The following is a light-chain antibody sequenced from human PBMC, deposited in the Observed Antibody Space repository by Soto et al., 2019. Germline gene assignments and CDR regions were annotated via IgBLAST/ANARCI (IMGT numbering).Light chain of an antibody. Sequence: QSALTQPASVSGSPGQSITISCTGTSSDVGGYNYVSWYQHHPGKAPKLMIYDVSNRPSGVSNRFSGSKSGNTASLTISGLQGEDDAEYYCSSYTSSITYVFGTGTKLTVL. CDR2: DVS. CDR3: SSYTSSITYV. V-gene: IGLV2-14*03. CDR1: SSDVGGYNY. J-gene: IGLJ1*01.